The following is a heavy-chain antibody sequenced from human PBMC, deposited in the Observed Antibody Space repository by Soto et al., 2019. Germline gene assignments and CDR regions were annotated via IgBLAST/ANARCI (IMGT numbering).Heavy chain of an antibody. CDR1: GGSISSYY. CDR2: IYYSGSM. D-gene: IGHD3-22*01. V-gene: IGHV4-39*01. Sequence: SETLSLTCTVSGGSISSYYWGWIRQPPGKGLEWIGSIYYSGSMYYNPSLKSRVTISVDTSKNQFSLKLSSVTAADTAVYYCARRPYYDSSGYPFDYWGQGTLVTVSS. CDR3: ARRPYYDSSGYPFDY. J-gene: IGHJ4*02.